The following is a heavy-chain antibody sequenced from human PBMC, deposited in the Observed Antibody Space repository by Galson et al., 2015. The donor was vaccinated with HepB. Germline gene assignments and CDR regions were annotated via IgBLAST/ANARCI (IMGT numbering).Heavy chain of an antibody. CDR1: GFTVITNY. CDR2: IYSGGYR. Sequence: SLRLSCAASGFTVITNYMSWVRQAPGKGLEWVSIIYSGGYRSHADSLKGPFTISGDNSKNTVYLQVNSLRAEDTAVYYCARATSGGYCSRTSCYYFDYWGQGALVTVSS. J-gene: IGHJ4*02. CDR3: ARATSGGYCSRTSCYYFDY. D-gene: IGHD2-2*01. V-gene: IGHV3-53*01.